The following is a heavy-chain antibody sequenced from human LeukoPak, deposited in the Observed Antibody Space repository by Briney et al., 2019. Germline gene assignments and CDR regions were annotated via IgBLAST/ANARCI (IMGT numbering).Heavy chain of an antibody. J-gene: IGHJ5*02. V-gene: IGHV2-5*01. CDR3: AHNGLYH. Sequence: SGPTLVNPTQTLTLTCRFSGFSLSTSGLGVAWMRQSPGQAPEWLAVTYWNDDQRYSPSLKSRLTITKDTSKNQMVLTMTNMDPADTATYHCAHNGLYHWGQGTLVTVSS. CDR1: GFSLSTSGLG. D-gene: IGHD2-2*03. CDR2: TYWNDDQ.